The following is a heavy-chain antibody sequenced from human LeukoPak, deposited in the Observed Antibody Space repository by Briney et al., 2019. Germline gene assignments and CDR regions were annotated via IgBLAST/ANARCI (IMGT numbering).Heavy chain of an antibody. CDR2: ISGSGVST. Sequence: SGGSLRLSCAASGFTFSSYAMSWVRQAPGKGLGWVSTISGSGVSTYYADSVKGRFTISRDNSKNTLYLQMNSLRAEDTAVYYCAKGGASGSLGGVFDYWGQGTLVTVSS. D-gene: IGHD1-26*01. CDR3: AKGGASGSLGGVFDY. J-gene: IGHJ4*02. CDR1: GFTFSSYA. V-gene: IGHV3-23*01.